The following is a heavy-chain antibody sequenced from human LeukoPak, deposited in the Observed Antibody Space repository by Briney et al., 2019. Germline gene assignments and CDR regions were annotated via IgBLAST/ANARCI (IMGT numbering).Heavy chain of an antibody. D-gene: IGHD2-21*01. J-gene: IGHJ1*01. CDR2: ISGSGGST. V-gene: IGHV3-23*01. Sequence: PGGSLRLSCAASGFTFSSYAMSWVRQAPGKGLEWVSAISGSGGSTYYADSVKGRFTISRDNAKNSLYLQMNSLRAEDTAVYYCATRLWFTAEYFQHWGQGTLVTVSS. CDR1: GFTFSSYA. CDR3: ATRLWFTAEYFQH.